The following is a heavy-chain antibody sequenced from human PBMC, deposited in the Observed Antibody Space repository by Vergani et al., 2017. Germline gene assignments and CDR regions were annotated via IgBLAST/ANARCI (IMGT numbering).Heavy chain of an antibody. CDR3: ARGKLVPYYYYYGMDV. J-gene: IGHJ6*02. D-gene: IGHD6-13*01. V-gene: IGHV4-34*01. CDR2: VNHSGST. Sequence: QVPLQQWGAGLLKPSETLSLTCAVYGGSFSGYFWSWLRQPPGKGLEWIGEVNHSGSTIYNPSLKSRVIISVDTSKNQFSLKLSSVTAADTAVYYCARGKLVPYYYYYGMDVWGQGTTVTVSS. CDR1: GGSFSGYF.